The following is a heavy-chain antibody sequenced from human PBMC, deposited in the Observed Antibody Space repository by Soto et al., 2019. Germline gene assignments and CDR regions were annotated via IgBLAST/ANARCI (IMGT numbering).Heavy chain of an antibody. CDR3: ARVGYDRSGYYCLDY. D-gene: IGHD3-22*01. CDR2: IENKANTYTT. CDR1: GFTFNDHF. V-gene: IGHV3-72*01. J-gene: IGHJ4*02. Sequence: EVQVVESGGGLVQPGGSLTLSCAASGFTFNDHFMDWVRQAPGEGLEWVGRIENKANTYTTKYAASVKGRFTIPRDDSKNSVFLQMNSLKIEDTAVYFCARVGYDRSGYYCLDYWGQGTLVSVSS.